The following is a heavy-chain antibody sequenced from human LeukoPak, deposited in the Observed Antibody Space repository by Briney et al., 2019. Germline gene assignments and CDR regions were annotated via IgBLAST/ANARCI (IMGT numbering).Heavy chain of an antibody. J-gene: IGHJ4*02. CDR3: AREGSGYPY. D-gene: IGHD3-22*01. CDR1: GYTFTGYY. V-gene: IGHV1-2*02. Sequence: ASVKVSCKASGYTFTGYYMRWVRQAPGQGLEWMGWINPNSGATNYAQKFQGRVTMTRDTSISTAYMEVSRLRSDDTAVFYCAREGSGYPYWGQGTLVTVSS. CDR2: INPNSGAT.